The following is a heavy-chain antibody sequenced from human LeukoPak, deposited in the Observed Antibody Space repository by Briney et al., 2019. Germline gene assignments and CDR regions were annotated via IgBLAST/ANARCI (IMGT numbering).Heavy chain of an antibody. CDR2: IRYDGSNR. Sequence: PGGSLRLSCVASGFTFSSSGMHWVRQAPGKGLEWVAFIRYDGSNRYYADSVKGRFTISRDNSKNTLYLQMNSLRAEDTAVYYCAKLLSSNDAFDIWGQGTMVTVSS. CDR1: GFTFSSSG. CDR3: AKLLSSNDAFDI. D-gene: IGHD3-16*01. V-gene: IGHV3-30*02. J-gene: IGHJ3*02.